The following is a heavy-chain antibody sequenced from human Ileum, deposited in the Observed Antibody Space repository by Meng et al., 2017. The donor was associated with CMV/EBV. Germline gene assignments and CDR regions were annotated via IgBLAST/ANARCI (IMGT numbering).Heavy chain of an antibody. V-gene: IGHV3-23*01. CDR1: GFTFSSYA. CDR3: AKDRVRYGTIWYGGEN. J-gene: IGHJ4*02. CDR2: ISGTGGST. Sequence: GESLKISCAGSGFTFSSYAMSWVRQAPGKGLEWVSFISGTGGSTYNADSVRGRFAISRDNSKNTLYLQMNSLRADDTAVYYCAKDRVRYGTIWYGGENWGQGTLVTVSS. D-gene: IGHD6-13*01.